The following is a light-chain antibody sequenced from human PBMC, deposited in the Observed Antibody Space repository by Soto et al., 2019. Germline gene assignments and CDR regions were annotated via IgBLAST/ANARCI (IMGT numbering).Light chain of an antibody. Sequence: DIVLTQSPATLSLSPGERATLSCRASQSVSSSLAWYQQKPGQAPRLLIYDASNRATGIPARFSGSGSGPDFTLTISSLEPEDFAVYYCQQRSNWPSTFGQGTKLEIK. CDR1: QSVSSS. CDR2: DAS. V-gene: IGKV3-11*01. CDR3: QQRSNWPST. J-gene: IGKJ2*01.